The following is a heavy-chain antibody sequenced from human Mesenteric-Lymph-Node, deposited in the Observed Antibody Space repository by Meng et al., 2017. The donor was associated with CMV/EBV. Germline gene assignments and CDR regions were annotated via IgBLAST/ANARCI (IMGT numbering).Heavy chain of an antibody. V-gene: IGHV3-74*01. J-gene: IGHJ4*02. Sequence: GESLKTSCAASGFTFSSYWMHWVRQAPGKGRVRVSHINSDGSSTNYADSVKGRFTISRDNAKNTLYLQMNSLRAEDTAQYYCALSRSHDYWGQGTLVTVSS. D-gene: IGHD1-26*01. CDR2: INSDGSST. CDR3: ALSRSHDY. CDR1: GFTFSSYW.